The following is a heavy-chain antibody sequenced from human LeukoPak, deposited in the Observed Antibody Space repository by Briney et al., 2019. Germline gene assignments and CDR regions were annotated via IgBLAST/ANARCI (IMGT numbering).Heavy chain of an antibody. D-gene: IGHD1-14*01. CDR1: GFTLSSYW. V-gene: IGHV3-7*01. CDR2: IKQDGGEK. Sequence: GGSLRLSCAASGFTLSSYWMTWVRQAPGKGLEWVANIKQDGGEKYYVDSVKGRFTISRDNAKNSLYLQMNSLRAEDTAVYYCATVRSNYYYYYMDVWAKGPRSPSP. CDR3: ATVRSNYYYYYMDV. J-gene: IGHJ6*03.